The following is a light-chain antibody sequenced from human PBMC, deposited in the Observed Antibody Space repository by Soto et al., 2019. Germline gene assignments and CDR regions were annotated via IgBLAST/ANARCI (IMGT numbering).Light chain of an antibody. V-gene: IGKV3-20*01. CDR3: QQYGSSSWT. J-gene: IGKJ1*01. CDR2: GAS. CDR1: QSVRSSY. Sequence: ESVLTHSPGTLSLPPGERATLSCRASQSVRSSYLAWYQQKFGQAPRLLIYGASSRATGIPDRFSGSGSGTDFTLTISRLEPEDFAVYYCQQYGSSSWTFGQGTKVDIK.